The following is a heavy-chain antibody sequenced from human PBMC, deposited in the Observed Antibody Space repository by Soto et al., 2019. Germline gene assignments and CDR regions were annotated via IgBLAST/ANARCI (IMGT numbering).Heavy chain of an antibody. CDR3: ARAHYGDYGYGMDV. CDR2: IFYDGYT. D-gene: IGHD4-17*01. V-gene: IGHV4-39*07. J-gene: IGHJ6*02. Sequence: SETLSLTCTVSGDSISGSPYFWGWIRQPPGKRLEWIGSIFYDGYTLYTPSLRSRVTISVDTSKNQFSLKLTSVTAADTAVYYCARAHYGDYGYGMDVWGQGTTVTVSS. CDR1: GDSISGSPYF.